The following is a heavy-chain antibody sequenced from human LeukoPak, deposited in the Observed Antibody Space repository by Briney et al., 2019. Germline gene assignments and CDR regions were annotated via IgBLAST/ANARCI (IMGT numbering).Heavy chain of an antibody. CDR1: GYSISSGYY. Sequence: SETLSITCTVSGYSISSGYYWGWIRQPPGKGLEWIGSIYHTRSTYYNLSLKSRVTISVDTSKNQFSLKLSSVTAADTAVYYCARLHGYSYGYIAYWGQGTLVTVSS. CDR3: ARLHGYSYGYIAY. CDR2: IYHTRST. J-gene: IGHJ4*02. D-gene: IGHD5-18*01. V-gene: IGHV4-38-2*02.